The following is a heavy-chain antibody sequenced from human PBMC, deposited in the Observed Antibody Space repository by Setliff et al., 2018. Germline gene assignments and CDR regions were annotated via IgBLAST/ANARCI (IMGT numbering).Heavy chain of an antibody. J-gene: IGHJ4*02. D-gene: IGHD5-18*01. CDR3: ARDPWGDSYGCPFDL. CDR1: GFNVSTYW. CDR2: IKQDGSQE. V-gene: IGHV3-7*03. Sequence: LRLSCSASGFNVSTYWMGWVRQAPGKGLEWVANIKQDGSQENYIDSVKGRFTISRDNAKNSVYLQLNSLRAEDTAIYFCARDPWGDSYGCPFDLWGQGILVT.